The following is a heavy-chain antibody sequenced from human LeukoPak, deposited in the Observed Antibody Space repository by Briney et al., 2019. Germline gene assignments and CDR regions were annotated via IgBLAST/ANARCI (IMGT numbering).Heavy chain of an antibody. V-gene: IGHV1-69*13. D-gene: IGHD6-6*01. CDR1: GGTFTSYA. J-gene: IGHJ6*03. Sequence: SVKVSSKASGGTFTSYAISWVRQAPGQGLAWMGGIIPIFVTANSEQKLQGRVTITPDQSTSTAYMELSSLRSEDTAVYYCARGLGSSPSGTPTTRYYMDVGGKGTTVTVS. CDR3: ARGLGSSPSGTPTTRYYMDV. CDR2: IIPIFVTA.